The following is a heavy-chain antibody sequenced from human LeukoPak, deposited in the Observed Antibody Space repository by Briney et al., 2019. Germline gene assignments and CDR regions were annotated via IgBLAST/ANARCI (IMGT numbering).Heavy chain of an antibody. D-gene: IGHD7-27*01. CDR3: ARDRDPLGRNWFDP. CDR1: GGSISSSGYY. J-gene: IGHJ5*02. V-gene: IGHV4-31*03. CDR2: IFYTGRT. Sequence: SETLSLTCTVSGGSISSSGYYWSWIRQLPGKGREWIGYIFYTGRTYYNPSLKSRLTISVDTSKDQFSLKLSSVTAADTAVYYCARDRDPLGRNWFDPWGQGTLVTVSS.